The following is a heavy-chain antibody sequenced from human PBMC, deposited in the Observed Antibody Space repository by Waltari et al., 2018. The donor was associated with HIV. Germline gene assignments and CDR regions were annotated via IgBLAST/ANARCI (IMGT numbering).Heavy chain of an antibody. Sequence: HVQLLQSGTGLVTSSQTLSITCAIPGASVSSDSAARDWIRLSPSGRLEWLGRTYHRSKWFQLYAPSVRGRIRVDVDTSVNHFSLHLDSVTPDDTAVYYCARDSNGLDYWGQGTVVTVSS. V-gene: IGHV6-1*02. CDR3: ARDSNGLDY. CDR1: GASVSSDSAA. D-gene: IGHD4-4*01. CDR2: TYHRSKWFQ. J-gene: IGHJ4*02.